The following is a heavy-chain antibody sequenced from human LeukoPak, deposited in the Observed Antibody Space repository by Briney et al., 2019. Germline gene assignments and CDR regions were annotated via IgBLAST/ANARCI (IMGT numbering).Heavy chain of an antibody. Sequence: SETLSLTCTVSGGSISSAGSYWSWIRQYPGKGLEWIGFIHYSGRTYYNPSLKRRLTISVDTSKNHFSLKLSSVTAADTAVYYCAREQGTVVLNGMDVWGQGTTVTVSS. CDR3: AREQGTVVLNGMDV. D-gene: IGHD4-23*01. CDR1: GGSISSAGSY. J-gene: IGHJ6*02. V-gene: IGHV4-31*03. CDR2: IHYSGRT.